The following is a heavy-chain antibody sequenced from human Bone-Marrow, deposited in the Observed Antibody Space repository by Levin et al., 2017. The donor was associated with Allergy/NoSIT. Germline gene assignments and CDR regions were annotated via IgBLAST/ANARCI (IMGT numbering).Heavy chain of an antibody. V-gene: IGHV3-11*01. D-gene: IGHD1-1*01. CDR2: ISTSGDTI. Sequence: LSLTCAASGFTFSDYYMSWIRQAPGKGLEWVSYISTSGDTIYYADSVKGRFTFSRDNAHNSLYLQMNSLRAEDTAVYYCARGAYRFNYNEDWFDPWGQGTLVTVSS. J-gene: IGHJ5*02. CDR1: GFTFSDYY. CDR3: ARGAYRFNYNEDWFDP.